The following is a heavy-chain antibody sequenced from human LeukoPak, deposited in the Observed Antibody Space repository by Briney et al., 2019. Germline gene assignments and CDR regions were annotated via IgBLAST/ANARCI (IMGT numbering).Heavy chain of an antibody. CDR3: ARDIAVAGFGNFDY. J-gene: IGHJ4*02. CDR1: GGTFSSYA. D-gene: IGHD6-19*01. V-gene: IGHV1-69*05. Sequence: SVKVSCKASGGTFSSYAISWVRQAPGQGLEWMGGIIPIFGTANYAQKFQGRVTITTDESTSTAYMELSSLRSEDTAVYYCARDIAVAGFGNFDYWGQGTLVTVSS. CDR2: IIPIFGTA.